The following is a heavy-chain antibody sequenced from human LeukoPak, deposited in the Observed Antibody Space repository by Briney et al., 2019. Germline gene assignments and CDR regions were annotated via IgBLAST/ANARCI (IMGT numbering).Heavy chain of an antibody. Sequence: SETLSLTCTVSGGSISSSSYYWGWIRQPPGKGLEWIGSIYYSGSTYYNPSLKSRVTISVDTSKNQFSLKLSSVTAADTAVYYCARREASSGWHWAFDIWGQGTMVTVSS. D-gene: IGHD6-19*01. V-gene: IGHV4-39*07. CDR3: ARREASSGWHWAFDI. CDR2: IYYSGST. J-gene: IGHJ3*02. CDR1: GGSISSSSYY.